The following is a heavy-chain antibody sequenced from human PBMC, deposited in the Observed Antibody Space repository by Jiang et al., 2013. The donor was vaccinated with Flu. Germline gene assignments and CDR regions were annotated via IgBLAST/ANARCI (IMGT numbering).Heavy chain of an antibody. CDR3: ARDRPLFIAAATGRFDY. V-gene: IGHV4-30-4*01. Sequence: GSGLVKPSQTLSLTCTVSGGSISSGDYYWSWIRQPPGKGLEWIGYIYYSGSTYYNPSLKSRITISVDTSKNQFSLRLSSVTAADTAVYYCARDRPLFIAAATGRFDYWGPREPWSPSPQ. J-gene: IGHJ4*02. CDR2: IYYSGST. CDR1: GGSISSGDYY. D-gene: IGHD6-13*01.